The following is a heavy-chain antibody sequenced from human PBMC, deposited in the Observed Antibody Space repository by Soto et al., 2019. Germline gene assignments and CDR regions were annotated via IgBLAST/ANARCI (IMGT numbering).Heavy chain of an antibody. CDR3: ARGQRGYXYYYGMDV. D-gene: IGHD3-10*01. CDR2: INHSGST. Sequence: SETLSLTCAVYGGSFSGYYWSWIRQPPGKGLEWIGEINHSGSTNYNPSLKSRVTISVDTSKNQFSLKLSSVTAADTAVYYCARGQRGYXYYYGMDVWGKGTTVTVSS. CDR1: GGSFSGYY. J-gene: IGHJ6*04. V-gene: IGHV4-34*01.